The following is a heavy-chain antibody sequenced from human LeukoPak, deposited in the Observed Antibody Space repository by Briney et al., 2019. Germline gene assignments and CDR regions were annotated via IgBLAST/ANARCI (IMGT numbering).Heavy chain of an antibody. CDR2: IYSSGTT. V-gene: IGHV4-59*01. Sequence: SETLSLTCTVSGGSISSYYWNWIRQPPGKGLEWIGYIYSSGTTNYNPSLRSRVSMSVDTSKNQFSLRLSSVTAADTAVYYCARYGDPPYWYFDLWGRGTLVTVS. CDR1: GGSISSYY. CDR3: ARYGDPPYWYFDL. J-gene: IGHJ2*01. D-gene: IGHD4-17*01.